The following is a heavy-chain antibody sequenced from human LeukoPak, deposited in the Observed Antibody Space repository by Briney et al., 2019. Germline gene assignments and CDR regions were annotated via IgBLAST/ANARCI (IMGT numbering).Heavy chain of an antibody. V-gene: IGHV1-69*13. Sequence: SVKVSCKASGGTFSSYAISWVRQAPGQGLEWMGGIIPIFGTANYAQKFQGRVTITADESTSTAYMELSSLRSEDTAVYYCARDPGKGRYCTNGVCQRGDAFDIWGQGTMVTVSS. CDR3: ARDPGKGRYCTNGVCQRGDAFDI. CDR1: GGTFSSYA. J-gene: IGHJ3*02. D-gene: IGHD2-8*01. CDR2: IIPIFGTA.